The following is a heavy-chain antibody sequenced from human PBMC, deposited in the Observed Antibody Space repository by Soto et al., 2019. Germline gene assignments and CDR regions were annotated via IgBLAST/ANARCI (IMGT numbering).Heavy chain of an antibody. CDR3: ARKVELELRLFFGAFDI. J-gene: IGHJ3*02. Sequence: KPSETLSLTCAVSSGSISSSNWWNWVRQPPGKGLEWIGEIYHSGSTNYNPSLKSRVTISVDKSKNQFSLKLSSVTAADTAVYYCARKVELELRLFFGAFDIWGQGTMVTVSS. CDR2: IYHSGST. V-gene: IGHV4-4*02. D-gene: IGHD1-7*01. CDR1: SGSISSSNW.